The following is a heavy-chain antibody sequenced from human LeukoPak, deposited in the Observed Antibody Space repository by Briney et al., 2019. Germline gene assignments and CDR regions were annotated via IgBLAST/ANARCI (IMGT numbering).Heavy chain of an antibody. CDR3: ARGGAHGMDV. CDR1: GFTFTDYY. Sequence: GESLRLSCTASGFTFTDYYMTWIRQAPGKGLEWVSYISGVASDIFYADSVKGRFTISRDNAKNSVYLQMNSLRAEDTAVYYCARGGAHGMDVWGQGTTVTVSS. V-gene: IGHV3-11*01. CDR2: ISGVASDI. D-gene: IGHD1-26*01. J-gene: IGHJ6*02.